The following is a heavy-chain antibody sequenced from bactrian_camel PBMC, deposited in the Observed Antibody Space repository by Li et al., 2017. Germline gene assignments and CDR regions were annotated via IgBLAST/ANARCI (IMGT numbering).Heavy chain of an antibody. J-gene: IGHJ4*01. V-gene: IGHV3S6*01. D-gene: IGHD5*01. CDR3: SPQAVIGGENITL. CDR2: IGFDGNAA. CDR1: GFTFSSYW. Sequence: HVQLVESGGGLVQPGGSLRLSCTASGFTFSSYWMYWVRQAPGKGLEWVSTIGFDGNAAYYADSVKGRFTISSDNAEENTVSLQMNSLKLRTRPCITVSPQAVIGGENITLGARGP.